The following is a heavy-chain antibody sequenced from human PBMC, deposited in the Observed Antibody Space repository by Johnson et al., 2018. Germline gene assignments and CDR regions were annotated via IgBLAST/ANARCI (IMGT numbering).Heavy chain of an antibody. Sequence: QVQLVESGAEVKKPGSSVKVSCKASGGTFSSYAISWVRPAHGQGLEWMGGVIPIFGTANYAQKFQGRVTITADESTCTDYMELGRLRAEDTAGYYCAKDPVAAASIYYYDMDVWGKGTTVTVSS. CDR1: GGTFSSYA. J-gene: IGHJ6*03. V-gene: IGHV1-69*01. CDR2: VIPIFGTA. D-gene: IGHD6-13*01. CDR3: AKDPVAAASIYYYDMDV.